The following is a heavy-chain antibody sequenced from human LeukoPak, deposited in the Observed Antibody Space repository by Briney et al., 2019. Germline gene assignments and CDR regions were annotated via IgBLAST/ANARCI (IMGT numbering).Heavy chain of an antibody. CDR3: ARGTYYYDSSGPFDY. CDR1: GFTFSSYS. J-gene: IGHJ4*02. D-gene: IGHD3-22*01. Sequence: GGSLRLSCAASGFTFSSYSMNWVRQAPGKGLEWVSYIGSSSSTIYYADSVKGRFTISRDNAKNSLYLQMNSLRAEDTAVYYCARGTYYYDSSGPFDYWGQGTLVTVSS. V-gene: IGHV3-48*04. CDR2: IGSSSSTI.